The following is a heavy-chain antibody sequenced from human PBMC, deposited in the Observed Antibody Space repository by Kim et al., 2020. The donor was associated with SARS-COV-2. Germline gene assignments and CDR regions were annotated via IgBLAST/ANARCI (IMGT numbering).Heavy chain of an antibody. Sequence: GGSLRLSCAASGFTFSSYGMHWVRQAPGKGLEWVAVIWYDGSNKYYADSVKGRFTISRDNSKNTLYLQMNSLRAEDTAVYYCARDFPPYIVDFDYWGQGTLVTVSS. CDR3: ARDFPPYIVDFDY. CDR2: IWYDGSNK. D-gene: IGHD5-12*01. V-gene: IGHV3-33*01. CDR1: GFTFSSYG. J-gene: IGHJ4*02.